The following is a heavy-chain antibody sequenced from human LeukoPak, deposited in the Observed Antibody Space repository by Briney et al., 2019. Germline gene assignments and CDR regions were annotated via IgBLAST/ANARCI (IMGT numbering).Heavy chain of an antibody. J-gene: IGHJ6*03. Sequence: SETLSLTCTVSGGSLSSHYWSWIRQPPGKGLEWIGYIYYSGSTNYNPSLKSRVTISVDTSKNQFSLKLSSVTAADTAVYYCARGGDQLLFYYYCMDVWGKGTTVTVSS. D-gene: IGHD2-2*01. CDR3: ARGGDQLLFYYYCMDV. V-gene: IGHV4-59*11. CDR2: IYYSGST. CDR1: GGSLSSHY.